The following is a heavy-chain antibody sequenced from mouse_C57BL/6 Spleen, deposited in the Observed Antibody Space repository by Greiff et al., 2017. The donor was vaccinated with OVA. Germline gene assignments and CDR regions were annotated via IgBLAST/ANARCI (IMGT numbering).Heavy chain of an antibody. CDR3: AVPDPNYFDY. CDR2: IHPNSGST. J-gene: IGHJ2*01. V-gene: IGHV1-64*01. Sequence: QLQQSGAELVKPGASVKLSCKASGYTFTSYWMHWVKQRPGQGLEWIGMIHPNSGSTNYNEKFKSKATLTVDKSSSTAYMQLSSLTSEDSAVYYCAVPDPNYFDYWGQGTTLTVSS. CDR1: GYTFTSYW.